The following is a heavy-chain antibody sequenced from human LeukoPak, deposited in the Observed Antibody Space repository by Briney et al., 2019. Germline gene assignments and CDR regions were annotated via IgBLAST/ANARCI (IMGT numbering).Heavy chain of an antibody. V-gene: IGHV3-21*01. D-gene: IGHD6-25*01. CDR1: GFTFSSYW. Sequence: PGGSLRLSCAASGFTFSSYWMHWVRQAPGKGLEWVSSISTRSTYIYYADSVKGRFTISRDNAKNSLYLQMSSLRAEDTAVYYCAREGPGGPHYFDYWGQGTLVTVSS. CDR2: ISTRSTYI. J-gene: IGHJ4*02. CDR3: AREGPGGPHYFDY.